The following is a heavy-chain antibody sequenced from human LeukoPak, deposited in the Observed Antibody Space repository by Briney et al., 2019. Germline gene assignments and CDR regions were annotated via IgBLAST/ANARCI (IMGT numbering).Heavy chain of an antibody. CDR3: ARGNYYGSGSYFDY. V-gene: IGHV1-2*04. D-gene: IGHD3-10*01. Sequence: ASVKLSCKASGYTFTGYYMHWVRQAPGQGLEWMGWINPNSGGTNYAQKFQGWVTMTRDTSISTAYMELSRLRSDDTAVYYCARGNYYGSGSYFDYWGQGTLVTVSS. J-gene: IGHJ4*02. CDR1: GYTFTGYY. CDR2: INPNSGGT.